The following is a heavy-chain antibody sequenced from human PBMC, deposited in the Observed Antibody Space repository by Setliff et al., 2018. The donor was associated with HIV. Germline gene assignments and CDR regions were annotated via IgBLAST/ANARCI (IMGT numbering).Heavy chain of an antibody. V-gene: IGHV4-39*02. CDR3: VRELGMVDDFDY. CDR1: GGSINSTSYY. CDR2: IYHTGST. Sequence: SETLSLTCTVSGGSINSTSYYWGWIRQPPGNGLEWIGSIYHTGSTYYKPSLKSRVTISVDTSKNQFSLKLSSVTAADTAVYYCVRELGMVDDFDYWGQGTLVTVSS. J-gene: IGHJ4*02. D-gene: IGHD3-3*01.